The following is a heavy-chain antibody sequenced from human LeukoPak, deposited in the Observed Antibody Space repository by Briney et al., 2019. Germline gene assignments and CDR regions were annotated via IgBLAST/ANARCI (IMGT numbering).Heavy chain of an antibody. CDR1: GFTFSTYH. J-gene: IGHJ3*02. V-gene: IGHV3-48*04. CDR2: ISTSSSTTI. CDR3: ARRDDFDI. Sequence: PGGSLRLSCAASGFTFSTYHMNWVRQASGKGLEWVSFISTSSSTTIYYADSVKGRFTISRDDAKNSLYLQMNSLRLEDTAIYYCARRDDFDIWGQGTLVTVSS.